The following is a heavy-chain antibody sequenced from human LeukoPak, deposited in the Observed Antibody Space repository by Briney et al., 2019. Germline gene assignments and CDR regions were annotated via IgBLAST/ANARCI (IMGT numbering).Heavy chain of an antibody. J-gene: IGHJ4*02. V-gene: IGHV4-34*01. D-gene: IGHD3-22*01. CDR2: INHSVST. CDR3: ARGEGSRYSYDTSGYYYRYFDY. Sequence: SETLSLTCAVYGGSFSGYFWSWIRQPPGKGLEWIGEINHSVSTKYNPSLKSRVTISVDTSKNQFSLKLSSVTAADTAVYYCARGEGSRYSYDTSGYYYRYFDYWGLGTLVTVSS. CDR1: GGSFSGYF.